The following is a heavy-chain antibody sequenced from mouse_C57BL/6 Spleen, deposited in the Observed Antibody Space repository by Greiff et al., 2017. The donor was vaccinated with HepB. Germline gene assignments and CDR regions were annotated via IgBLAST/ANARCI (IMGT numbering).Heavy chain of an antibody. CDR3: ARSGYYGGAWFAY. CDR2: IYPGDGDT. J-gene: IGHJ3*01. CDR1: GYAFSSSW. Sequence: VQLQQSGPELVKPGASVKISCKASGYAFSSSWMNWVKQRPGKGLEWIGRIYPGDGDTNYNGKFKGKATLTADKSSSTAYMQLSSLTSEDSAVYFCARSGYYGGAWFAYWGQGTLVTVSA. V-gene: IGHV1-82*01. D-gene: IGHD1-1*01.